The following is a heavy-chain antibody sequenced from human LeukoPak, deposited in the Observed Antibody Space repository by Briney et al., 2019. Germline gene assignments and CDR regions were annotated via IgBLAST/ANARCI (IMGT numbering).Heavy chain of an antibody. CDR1: GFTFDDYA. Sequence: PGRSLRLSCAASGFTFDDYAMHWVRQAPGKGLEWASGISWNSGSIGYADSVKGRFTISRDNAKNSLYLQMNGLRAEDTALYYCAKDKSSGYYYFDYWGQGTLVTVSS. J-gene: IGHJ4*02. CDR2: ISWNSGSI. V-gene: IGHV3-9*01. CDR3: AKDKSSGYYYFDY. D-gene: IGHD3-22*01.